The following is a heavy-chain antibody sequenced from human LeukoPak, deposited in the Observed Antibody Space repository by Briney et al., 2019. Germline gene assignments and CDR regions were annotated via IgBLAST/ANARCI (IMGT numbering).Heavy chain of an antibody. CDR1: GFTFSSYG. CDR3: ARSLNIVGVVAAY. V-gene: IGHV3-33*01. J-gene: IGHJ4*02. Sequence: GGSVSLSCAASGFTFSSYGMHRVRQAPGQGLIRMAVIWYDGNNKYYEDSEKGRFTISRDNSKNTLYLQMNSPRAEDTAVYYCARSLNIVGVVAAYWGQGTLVTVCS. CDR2: IWYDGNNK. D-gene: IGHD2-15*01.